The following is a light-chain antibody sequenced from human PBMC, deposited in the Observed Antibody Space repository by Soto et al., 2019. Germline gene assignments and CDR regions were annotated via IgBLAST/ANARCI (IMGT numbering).Light chain of an antibody. J-gene: IGLJ1*01. CDR2: EVI. Sequence: QSALTQPASVSGSPGQSITISCTGTSSDVGGYEYVSWYQQYPGKAPKLMIYEVIDRPAGAPRRFSGSKSGNTASLTITGFQAEDEADYYCSSYRTGGSYVFGTGTKLTVL. CDR1: SSDVGGYEY. CDR3: SSYRTGGSYV. V-gene: IGLV2-14*01.